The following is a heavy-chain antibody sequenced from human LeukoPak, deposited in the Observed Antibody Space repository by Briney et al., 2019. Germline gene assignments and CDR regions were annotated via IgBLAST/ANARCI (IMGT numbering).Heavy chain of an antibody. J-gene: IGHJ3*02. D-gene: IGHD4-17*01. Sequence: PGRSLRLSCAASEVTFEDHAMHWVRQGPGKGLEWVSGITWNSRSRGYADSVKGRFTISRDNAKNSLYLQMNSLRAEDTALYYCAKTQPHYGDLDDAFDIWGQGTMVTVSS. CDR3: AKTQPHYGDLDDAFDI. CDR1: EVTFEDHA. CDR2: ITWNSRSR. V-gene: IGHV3-9*01.